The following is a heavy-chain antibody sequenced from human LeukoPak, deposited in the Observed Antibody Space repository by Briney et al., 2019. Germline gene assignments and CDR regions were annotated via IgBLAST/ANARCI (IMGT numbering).Heavy chain of an antibody. J-gene: IGHJ4*02. CDR3: ARGSGAAAGPNDY. V-gene: IGHV4-34*01. Sequence: SETLSLTCAVYGGSFSGYYWSCIRQPPGKGLEWIGEINHSGSTNYNPSLKSRVTISVDTSKNQFSLKLSSVTAADTAVYYCARGSGAAAGPNDYWRQGTLVTVSS. D-gene: IGHD6-13*01. CDR2: INHSGST. CDR1: GGSFSGYY.